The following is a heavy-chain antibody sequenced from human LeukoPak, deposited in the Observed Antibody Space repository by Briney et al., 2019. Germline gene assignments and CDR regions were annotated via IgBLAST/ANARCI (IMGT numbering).Heavy chain of an antibody. CDR3: ARGAARPGYTTSWYFWFDP. V-gene: IGHV3-48*01. D-gene: IGHD6-13*01. CDR2: ISTSSSNI. Sequence: RGSLSLSCALSGLPSSSYNKNRVSRTPGKGQQCVSYISTSSSNIYYADSVKGRFTISRDNAKNSLYLQMNSLRAEDTAVYYCARGAARPGYTTSWYFWFDPWGQGTLVTVSS. CDR1: GLPSSSYN. J-gene: IGHJ5*02.